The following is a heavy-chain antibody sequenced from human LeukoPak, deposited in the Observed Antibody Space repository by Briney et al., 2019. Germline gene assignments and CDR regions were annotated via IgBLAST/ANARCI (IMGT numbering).Heavy chain of an antibody. Sequence: SETLSLTCAVYGGSLGGYSWSWIRQPPGKGLEWIGEINHSGSTNYNPSLKSRVTISVDTSKNQFSLKLSSVTAADTAVYYCAKWGIGNNWDIDDHWGQGTLDTVSS. CDR3: AKWGIGNNWDIDDH. J-gene: IGHJ4*02. D-gene: IGHD1-1*01. CDR1: GGSLGGYS. CDR2: INHSGST. V-gene: IGHV4-34*01.